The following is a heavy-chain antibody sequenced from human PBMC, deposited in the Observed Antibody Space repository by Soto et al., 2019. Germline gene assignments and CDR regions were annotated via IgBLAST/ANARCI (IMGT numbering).Heavy chain of an antibody. CDR3: VGDPAGSGVDFDS. CDR2: IYHDGST. V-gene: IGHV4-4*02. D-gene: IGHD6-19*01. J-gene: IGHJ4*02. Sequence: QVQLQESGPGLVKPSGTLSLTCTVSGASISNNNWWTWVRQPPGKGLQWIGEIYHDGSTHYNPSLKSRITMSVDKSNNHFSLKMTSMTAADTAVYYCVGDPAGSGVDFDSWGQGTLVTVFS. CDR1: GASISNNNW.